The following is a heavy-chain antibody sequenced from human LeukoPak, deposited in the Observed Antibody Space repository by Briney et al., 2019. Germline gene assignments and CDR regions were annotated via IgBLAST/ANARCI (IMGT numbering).Heavy chain of an antibody. Sequence: GGSLRLSCAASGFTFSSYAMSWVRQAPGKGLEWVSAISGSGGSTYYADSVKGRFTISRDNSKNTLYLQVNSLRAEDTAVYYCAKAPIAVAGTSNYFDYWGQGTLVTVSS. J-gene: IGHJ4*02. CDR1: GFTFSSYA. D-gene: IGHD6-19*01. CDR2: ISGSGGST. CDR3: AKAPIAVAGTSNYFDY. V-gene: IGHV3-23*01.